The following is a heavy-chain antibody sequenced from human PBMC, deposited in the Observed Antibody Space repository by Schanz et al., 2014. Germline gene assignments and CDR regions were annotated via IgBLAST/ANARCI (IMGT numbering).Heavy chain of an antibody. CDR3: ARPPHDSSGYYPFDY. CDR2: ISSSSSTI. CDR1: GFAFSSFA. V-gene: IGHV3-21*05. Sequence: EVQLVESGGGLVKPGGSLRLSCVASGFAFSSFAMTWVRQAPGKGLEWVAYISSSSSTIHYADSVKGRFTISRDNAKNSLYLQMNSLRAEDTAVYYCARPPHDSSGYYPFDYWGQGTLVTVSS. D-gene: IGHD3-22*01. J-gene: IGHJ4*02.